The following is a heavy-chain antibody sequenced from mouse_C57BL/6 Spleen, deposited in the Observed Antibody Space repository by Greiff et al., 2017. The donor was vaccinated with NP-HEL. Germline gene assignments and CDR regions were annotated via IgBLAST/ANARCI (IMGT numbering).Heavy chain of an antibody. Sequence: QVQLQQPGAELVKPGASVKLSCKASGYTFTSYWMQWVKQRPGQGLEWIGEIDPSDSYTNYNQKFKGKATLTVDTSSSTAYMQLSSLTSEDSAVYYCARSYYGSSWGFDYWGQGTTLTVSS. CDR2: IDPSDSYT. CDR1: GYTFTSYW. CDR3: ARSYYGSSWGFDY. D-gene: IGHD1-1*01. V-gene: IGHV1-50*01. J-gene: IGHJ2*01.